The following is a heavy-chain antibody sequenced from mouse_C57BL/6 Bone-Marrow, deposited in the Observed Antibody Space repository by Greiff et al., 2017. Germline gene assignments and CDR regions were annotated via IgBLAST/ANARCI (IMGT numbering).Heavy chain of an antibody. CDR2: IDPSDSYT. J-gene: IGHJ1*03. D-gene: IGHD2-3*01. Sequence: QVQLQQPGAELVRPGTSVKLSCKASGYTFTSYWMHWVKQRPGQGLEWIGVIDPSDSYTNYNQKFKGKATLTVDTSSSTAYMQLSSLTSADSAVYYCGRGSDDGYFHWYFDVWGTGTTVTVAS. V-gene: IGHV1-59*01. CDR3: GRGSDDGYFHWYFDV. CDR1: GYTFTSYW.